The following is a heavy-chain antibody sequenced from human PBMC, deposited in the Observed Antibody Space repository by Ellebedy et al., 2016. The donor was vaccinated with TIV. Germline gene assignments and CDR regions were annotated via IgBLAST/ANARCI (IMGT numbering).Heavy chain of an antibody. V-gene: IGHV3-74*01. Sequence: HTGGSLRLSXVASGFTFGRYWMHWVRQAPGNKLVWVSRIKSDGSSTTYADSVKGRFTTSRDNARNTLYLQMNSLRGEDTAVYFCARDRGDYSISGPWGQGTLSPSPQ. J-gene: IGHJ5*02. CDR2: IKSDGSST. D-gene: IGHD4-11*01. CDR3: ARDRGDYSISGP. CDR1: GFTFGRYW.